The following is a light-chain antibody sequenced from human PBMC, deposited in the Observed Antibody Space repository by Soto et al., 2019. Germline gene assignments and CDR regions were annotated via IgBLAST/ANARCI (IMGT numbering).Light chain of an antibody. CDR1: HGIKND. V-gene: IGKV1-17*01. CDR2: AAS. J-gene: IGKJ4*02. CDR3: LQHKSDPLS. Sequence: TQMKQAPSTLSACGVGRECSSWWARHGIKNDLGWYQQKPGKAPKRLIYAASSLQSGVPSRFSGSGSGTEFTLIIRSLHPEDSATYYCLQHKSDPLSCGGGTK.